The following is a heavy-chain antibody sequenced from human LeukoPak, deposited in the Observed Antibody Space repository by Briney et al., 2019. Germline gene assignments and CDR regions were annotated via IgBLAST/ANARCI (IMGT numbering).Heavy chain of an antibody. J-gene: IGHJ4*02. CDR3: ATETIGRHYDY. V-gene: IGHV3-21*01. D-gene: IGHD1-14*01. CDR1: GFSFSSSG. CDR2: IGSTGTDR. Sequence: EGSLRLSCAASGFSFSSSGIKWVRQAPGKGLEWVSSIGSTGTDRYYADSVKGRFTISRDNAKNSLYLQMNSLRAEDTAVYYCATETIGRHYDYWGQGTLLTVSS.